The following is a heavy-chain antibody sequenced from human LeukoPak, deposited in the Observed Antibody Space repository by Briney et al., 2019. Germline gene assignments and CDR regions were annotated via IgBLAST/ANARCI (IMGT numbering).Heavy chain of an antibody. CDR3: ARDSGITGTTGAIDY. V-gene: IGHV1/OR15-1*02. D-gene: IGHD1-20*01. CDR2: INPNSGGT. CDR1: GYIFTDYY. Sequence: ASVKVSCKASGYIFTDYYMHWVRQAPGQELGWMGRINPNSGGTNYAQKFQGRVTMTRDTSISTAYTELSSLRSEDTATYYCARDSGITGTTGAIDYWGQGTLVTVSS. J-gene: IGHJ4*02.